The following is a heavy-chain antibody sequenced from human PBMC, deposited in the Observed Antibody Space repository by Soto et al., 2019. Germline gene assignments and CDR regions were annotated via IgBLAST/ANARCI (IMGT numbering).Heavy chain of an antibody. D-gene: IGHD3-22*01. V-gene: IGHV1-3*01. CDR2: INAGNGNT. Sequence: QVQLVQSGAEVKKPGASVKVSCKASGYTFTSYAMHWVRQAPGQRLEWMGWINAGNGNTKYSQMFQGRVTITRDTSPSTAYMELSSLRSEDTAVYYCASSYYYDSSGYSSLYYYYGMDGWGQGTTVTVSS. CDR1: GYTFTSYA. CDR3: ASSYYYDSSGYSSLYYYYGMDG. J-gene: IGHJ6*02.